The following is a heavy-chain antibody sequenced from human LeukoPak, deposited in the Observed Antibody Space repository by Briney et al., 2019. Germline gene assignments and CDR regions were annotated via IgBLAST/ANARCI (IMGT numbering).Heavy chain of an antibody. CDR2: ISSSSDTI. V-gene: IGHV3-48*01. J-gene: IGHJ4*02. Sequence: GGSLRLSCAASGFTFSTYSMNWVRQAPGKGLEWVSYISSSSDTIYYADSVKGRFTFSRGNSKNTLYLQMNSLRAEDTAVYYCAKNQDYVWGSYRDWGQGTLVTVSS. CDR1: GFTFSTYS. CDR3: AKNQDYVWGSYRD. D-gene: IGHD3-16*02.